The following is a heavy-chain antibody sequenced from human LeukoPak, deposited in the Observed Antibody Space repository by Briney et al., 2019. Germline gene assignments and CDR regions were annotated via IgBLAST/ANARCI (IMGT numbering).Heavy chain of an antibody. D-gene: IGHD6-19*01. CDR3: AKAYHDSGCLIDY. CDR2: IRNNGATT. V-gene: IGHV3-23*01. J-gene: IGHJ4*02. CDR1: GITFSSYA. Sequence: GGSLRLSCAASGITFSSYAMTWVRQSPGKGLEWVASIRNNGATTDYADSVKGRFTISRDNSWNTLYLQMNSLRVEDTAVYYCAKAYHDSGCLIDYWGQGTLVTVSS.